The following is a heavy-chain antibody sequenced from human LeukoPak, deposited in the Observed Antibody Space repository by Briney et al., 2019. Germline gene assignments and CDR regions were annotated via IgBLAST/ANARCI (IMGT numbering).Heavy chain of an antibody. D-gene: IGHD1-1*01. V-gene: IGHV3-48*03. Sequence: GWSLRLSCAASGFTLSNYEMNWARQAPGKGLEWLSYISSSGTTRYYADSVKGRFTISRDNAKNSLYLQMNSLRAEDTALYYCARGRYNWNDPTFMDVWGQGTTVSVSS. J-gene: IGHJ6*02. CDR2: ISSSGTTR. CDR1: GFTLSNYE. CDR3: ARGRYNWNDPTFMDV.